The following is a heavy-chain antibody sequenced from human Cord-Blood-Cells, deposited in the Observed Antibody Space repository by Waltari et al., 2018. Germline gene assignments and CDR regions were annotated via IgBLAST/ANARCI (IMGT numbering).Heavy chain of an antibody. D-gene: IGHD6-13*01. J-gene: IGHJ4*02. CDR2: IGTAGDT. V-gene: IGHV3-13*01. CDR3: ARAGSSSWYAFDY. CDR1: GFTFSSYD. Sequence: EVQLVESGGGLVQPGGSLRLACAASGFTFSSYDMHWVRQATGKGLEWFAAIGTAGDTYYPGSVKGRFTISRENAKNSLYLQMNSLRAGDTAVYYCARAGSSSWYAFDYWGQGTLVTVSS.